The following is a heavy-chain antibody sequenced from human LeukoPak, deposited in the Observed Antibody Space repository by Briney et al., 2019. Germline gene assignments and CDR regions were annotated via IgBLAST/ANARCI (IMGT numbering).Heavy chain of an antibody. J-gene: IGHJ2*01. CDR2: LSHSGTS. CDR3: ARMQGPRYFDL. Sequence: SETLSLTCTVSGGSITTYCWSWIRQPPGKGLEWIGFLSHSGTSNNNPSLKSRVTISLDTSKNQLSLKMSSVTAADTAVYYCARMQGPRYFDLWGRGTLVTASS. CDR1: GGSITTYC. V-gene: IGHV4-4*08.